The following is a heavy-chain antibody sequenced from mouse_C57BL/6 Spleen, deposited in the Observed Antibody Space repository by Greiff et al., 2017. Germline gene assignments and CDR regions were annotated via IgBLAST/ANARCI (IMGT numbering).Heavy chain of an antibody. D-gene: IGHD3-3*01. J-gene: IGHJ4*01. Sequence: VQLQQSGPELVKPGASVKISCKASGYSFTDYNMNWVKQSNGKSLEWIGVINPNDGTTSYNQKFKGKATLTVDQSSSTAYMQLNSLTSEDSAVYYCARGDLSDGNYAMDYWGQGTSVTVSS. V-gene: IGHV1-39*01. CDR1: GYSFTDYN. CDR2: INPNDGTT. CDR3: ARGDLSDGNYAMDY.